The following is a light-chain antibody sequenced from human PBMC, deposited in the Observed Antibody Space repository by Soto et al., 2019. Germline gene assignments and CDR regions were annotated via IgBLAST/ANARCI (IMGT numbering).Light chain of an antibody. CDR2: DVH. CDR3: CSYAGTYSVI. V-gene: IGLV2-11*01. Sequence: QSVLTQPPSVSGSPGQSVTISCSGTSSDIGGYSFVSWYQQHPGNTPKLIIYDVHNRPSGVPDRFSGSKSGNTASLTISGLQAEDEADYYCCSYAGTYSVIFGGGTKLTVL. CDR1: SSDIGGYSF. J-gene: IGLJ2*01.